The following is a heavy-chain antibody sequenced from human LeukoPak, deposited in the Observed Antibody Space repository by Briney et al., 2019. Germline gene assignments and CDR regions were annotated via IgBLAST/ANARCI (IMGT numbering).Heavy chain of an antibody. V-gene: IGHV1-46*01. CDR3: ARSLRITIFGVVTSGAFDI. D-gene: IGHD3-3*01. J-gene: IGHJ3*02. CDR2: INPSGGST. Sequence: ASVKVSCKASGYTFTSCYMHWVRQAPGQGLEWMGIINPSGGSTSYAQKFQGRVTMTRDTSTSTVYMELSSLRSEDTAVYYCARSLRITIFGVVTSGAFDIWGQGTMVTVSS. CDR1: GYTFTSCY.